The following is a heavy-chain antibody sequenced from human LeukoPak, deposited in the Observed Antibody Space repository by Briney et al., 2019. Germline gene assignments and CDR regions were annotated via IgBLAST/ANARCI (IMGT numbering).Heavy chain of an antibody. J-gene: IGHJ4*01. CDR1: GFTFSSYG. D-gene: IGHD1-26*01. Sequence: PGGSLRVSCAASGFTFSSYGMHWVRQAPGKGLEWVAVISYDGSNKYYADSVKGRFTISRDNSKNTLCLQMNSLRAEDTAVYYCAKGGGSYYYVHLDYWGHGTPGTLSS. CDR2: ISYDGSNK. CDR3: AKGGGSYYYVHLDY. V-gene: IGHV3-30*18.